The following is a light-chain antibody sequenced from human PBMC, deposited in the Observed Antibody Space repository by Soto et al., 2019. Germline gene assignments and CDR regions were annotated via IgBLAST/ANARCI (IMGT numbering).Light chain of an antibody. V-gene: IGKV1-33*01. J-gene: IGKJ4*01. CDR1: QDISDY. CDR2: DAS. CDR3: QQYDNLPLT. Sequence: DIQMTQSPSSLSASVGDRVTMTCQASQDISDYLNWYQQKPGKAPKLLIYDASNLETGVPSRFSGSGSGTDFTFTISRLQPEDIATYYCQQYDNLPLTFGGGTKVDI.